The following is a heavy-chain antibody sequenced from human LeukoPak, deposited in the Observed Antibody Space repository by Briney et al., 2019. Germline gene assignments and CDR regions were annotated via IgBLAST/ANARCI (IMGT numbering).Heavy chain of an antibody. CDR2: ISGSGGST. D-gene: IGHD6-13*01. Sequence: PGGSLRLSCAASGFTFSSYAMSWVRQAPGKGLEWVSAISGSGGSTYYADSVKGRFTISRDNSKNTLYLQMNSLRAEDTVVYYCAKNLKKGTLSSSWFFFDYWGQGTLVTVSS. V-gene: IGHV3-23*01. CDR3: AKNLKKGTLSSSWFFFDY. J-gene: IGHJ4*02. CDR1: GFTFSSYA.